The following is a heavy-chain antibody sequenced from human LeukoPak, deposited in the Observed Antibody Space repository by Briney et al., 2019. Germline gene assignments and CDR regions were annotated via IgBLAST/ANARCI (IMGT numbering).Heavy chain of an antibody. CDR3: AKDRIAARYYYYYGMDV. Sequence: GGSLRLSCAASGFTFSSYAMSWVRQAPGKGLEWVSAISGSGGSTYYADSVKGRFTISRDNSKNTLYLQMNSLGAEDTAVYYCAKDRIAARYYYYYGMDVWGQGTTVTVSS. J-gene: IGHJ6*02. D-gene: IGHD6-6*01. V-gene: IGHV3-23*01. CDR1: GFTFSSYA. CDR2: ISGSGGST.